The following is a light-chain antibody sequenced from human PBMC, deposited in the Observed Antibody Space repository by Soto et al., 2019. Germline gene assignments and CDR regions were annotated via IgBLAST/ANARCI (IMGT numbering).Light chain of an antibody. CDR2: WAS. Sequence: DIVMTQSPDCLAVSLGERATINCKSSQSVLYSSNNKNYLAWYQQKPGQPPKLLIYWASTRESGVPDRFSGSGSGTDFTLTISSLQAEDVALYYSQQYYSTPPTLGQGTKVEIK. CDR1: QSVLYSSNNKNY. CDR3: QQYYSTPPT. V-gene: IGKV4-1*01. J-gene: IGKJ1*01.